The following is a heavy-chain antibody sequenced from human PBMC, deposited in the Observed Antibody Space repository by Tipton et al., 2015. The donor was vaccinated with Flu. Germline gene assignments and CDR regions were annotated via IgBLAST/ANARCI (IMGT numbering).Heavy chain of an antibody. V-gene: IGHV4-39*01. Sequence: TLSLTCTVSGCSISSSSYYWGWVRQPPGKGLEWSGSIYYSGSTYYNPSLKSRVTISVDTSKNQFSLKLSSVTAADTAVYYCARGRGYYYDFDYWGQGTLVTVSS. CDR3: ARGRGYYYDFDY. D-gene: IGHD3-22*01. CDR2: IYYSGST. CDR1: GCSISSSSYY. J-gene: IGHJ4*02.